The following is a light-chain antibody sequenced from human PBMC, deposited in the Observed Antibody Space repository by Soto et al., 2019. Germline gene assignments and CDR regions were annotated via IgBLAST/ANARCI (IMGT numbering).Light chain of an antibody. Sequence: DIQMTQSPSPLSASVGDRVTITCRASQSISSWLAWYQQKPGKAPKLLIYDASSLESGVPSRFSGSGSGTDFTLTISSLQPDDFATYYCQQYNSYPLTFGEGTKVEIK. CDR3: QQYNSYPLT. J-gene: IGKJ4*01. CDR2: DAS. V-gene: IGKV1-5*01. CDR1: QSISSW.